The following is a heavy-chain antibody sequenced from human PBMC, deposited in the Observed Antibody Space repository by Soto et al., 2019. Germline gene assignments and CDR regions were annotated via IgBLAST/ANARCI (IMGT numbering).Heavy chain of an antibody. CDR2: ISGYGGRT. J-gene: IGHJ5*01. Sequence: EEQLLESGGGLVQPGGSLRLACAASGFTFNTYGMSWVRQAPGKGLEWVSGISGYGGRTDYADSVKGRFTISSDNSKNMVYLQMNSLRVEDTAVYYCAKDGIAVAGDVCFDSRRQGTLVTVSS. V-gene: IGHV3-23*01. D-gene: IGHD6-19*01. CDR3: AKDGIAVAGDVCFDS. CDR1: GFTFNTYG.